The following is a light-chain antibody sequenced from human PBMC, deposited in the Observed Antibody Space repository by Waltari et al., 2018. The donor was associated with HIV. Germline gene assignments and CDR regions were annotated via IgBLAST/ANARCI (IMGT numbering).Light chain of an antibody. CDR3: SSYTSSSTRV. J-gene: IGLJ2*01. Sequence: SSDVGGYNYVSWYQQHPGKAPKLMIYDVSNRPSGVSNRFSGSKSGNTASLTISGLQAEDEADYYCSSYTSSSTRVFGGGTKLTVL. CDR2: DVS. CDR1: SSDVGGYNY. V-gene: IGLV2-14*04.